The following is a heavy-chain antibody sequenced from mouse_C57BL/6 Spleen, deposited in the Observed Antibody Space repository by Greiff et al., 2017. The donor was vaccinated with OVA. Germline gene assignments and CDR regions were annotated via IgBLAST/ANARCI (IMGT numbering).Heavy chain of an antibody. CDR3: ARQGGYYGSSYNFDY. V-gene: IGHV5-6*01. CDR2: ISSGGSYT. Sequence: EVQVVESGGDLVKPGGSLKLSCAASGFTFSSYGMSWVRQTPDKRLEWVATISSGGSYTYYPDSVQGRFTISRDNAKNTLYLQMSSLKSEDTAMYYFARQGGYYGSSYNFDYWGQGTTLTVSS. CDR1: GFTFSSYG. D-gene: IGHD1-1*01. J-gene: IGHJ2*01.